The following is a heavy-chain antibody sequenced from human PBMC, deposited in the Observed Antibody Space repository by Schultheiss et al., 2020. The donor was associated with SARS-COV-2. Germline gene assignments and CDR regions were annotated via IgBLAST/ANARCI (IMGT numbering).Heavy chain of an antibody. CDR2: IYCSGST. Sequence: SETLSLTCTVSGGSISSGDYYWSWIRQPPGKGLEWIGYIYCSGSTYYNPSLKSRVTISVDTSKNQFSLKLSSVTAADTAVYYCARDLPYYDFWSGYYTAFPRGMDVWGQGTTVTVSS. D-gene: IGHD3-3*01. J-gene: IGHJ6*02. CDR3: ARDLPYYDFWSGYYTAFPRGMDV. V-gene: IGHV4-30-4*01. CDR1: GGSISSGDYY.